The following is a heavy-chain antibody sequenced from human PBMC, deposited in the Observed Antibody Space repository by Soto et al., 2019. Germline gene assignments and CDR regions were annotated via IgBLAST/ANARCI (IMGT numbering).Heavy chain of an antibody. J-gene: IGHJ6*01. Sequence: ASVRVSCKASGGTFSSYAISWVRQAPLRVLEWMVGIIPIFGTANYAQKFQGRVTITADESTSTAYMELSSLRSEDTAVYYCARLLVYAMHYYCYGMEVWGQGTTVTVSS. CDR2: IIPIFGTA. V-gene: IGHV1-69*13. D-gene: IGHD2-8*01. CDR1: GGTFSSYA. CDR3: ARLLVYAMHYYCYGMEV.